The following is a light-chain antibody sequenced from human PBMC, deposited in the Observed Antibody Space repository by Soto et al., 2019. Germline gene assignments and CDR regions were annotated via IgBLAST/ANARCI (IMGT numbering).Light chain of an antibody. CDR1: QSVSSSY. V-gene: IGKV3-20*01. Sequence: EIVLTQSPGTLSLSPGERATLSCRASQSVSSSYLAWYQQKPGQAPRLLIYGASSRPTGIPDRFSGSGSRTDFTLSISGLEPEDFAVYYCQQYGNSPWTFGQGTKVDIK. CDR2: GAS. J-gene: IGKJ1*01. CDR3: QQYGNSPWT.